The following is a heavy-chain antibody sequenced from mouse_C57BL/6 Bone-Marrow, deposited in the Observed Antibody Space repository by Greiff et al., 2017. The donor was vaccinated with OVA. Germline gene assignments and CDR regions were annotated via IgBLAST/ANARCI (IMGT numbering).Heavy chain of an antibody. V-gene: IGHV3-8*01. CDR1: GYSITSDY. CDR2: INYSGSP. CDR3: ASARGTRWYFDV. D-gene: IGHD3-3*01. Sequence: EVQLQESGPGLAKPSQTLSLTCSVTGYSITSDYWNWIRKFPGNKLEYMGYINYSGSPYYNPSLQSRISITRDTSKNQYYLQLNSVTTEDTATYYCASARGTRWYFDVWGTGTTVTVSS. J-gene: IGHJ1*03.